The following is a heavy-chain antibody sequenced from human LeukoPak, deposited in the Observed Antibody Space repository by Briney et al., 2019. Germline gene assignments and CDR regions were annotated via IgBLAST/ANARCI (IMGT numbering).Heavy chain of an antibody. D-gene: IGHD1-26*01. V-gene: IGHV1-69*13. CDR2: IIPIFGTA. CDR3: ARWRYSGSHPPIGYYGMDV. CDR1: GYTFTNFG. Sequence: SVKVSCKASGYTFTNFGISWVRQAPGQGLEWMGGIIPIFGTANYAQKFQGRVTITADESTSTAYMELSSLRSEDTAVYYCARWRYSGSHPPIGYYGMDVWGQGTTVTVSS. J-gene: IGHJ6*02.